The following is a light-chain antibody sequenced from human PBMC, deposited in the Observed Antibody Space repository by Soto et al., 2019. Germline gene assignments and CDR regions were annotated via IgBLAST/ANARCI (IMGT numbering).Light chain of an antibody. CDR3: SSYTSGGNYV. CDR2: DVS. V-gene: IGLV2-14*03. J-gene: IGLJ1*01. Sequence: QSVLTQPASVSGSPGQSITISCTGTSSDVAANNYFSWNQQHPGKAPKLMVYDVSNRPSGVSNLFSGSKSGNTASLTISGLQAEDEADYYCSSYTSGGNYVFGTGTKVTVL. CDR1: SSDVAANNY.